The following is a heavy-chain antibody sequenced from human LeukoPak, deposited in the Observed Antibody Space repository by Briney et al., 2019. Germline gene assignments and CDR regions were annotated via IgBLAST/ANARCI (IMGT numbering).Heavy chain of an antibody. CDR2: INHSGST. CDR1: GGSFSGYY. Sequence: SETLSLTCAVYGGSFSGYYWSWIRQPPGKGLEWIGEINHSGSTNYNPSLKSRVTISVDTSKNQFSLKLSSVTAADTAVYYCARQVRGYYYYYYYMDVWGKGTTVTISS. J-gene: IGHJ6*03. D-gene: IGHD3-10*01. V-gene: IGHV4-34*01. CDR3: ARQVRGYYYYYYYMDV.